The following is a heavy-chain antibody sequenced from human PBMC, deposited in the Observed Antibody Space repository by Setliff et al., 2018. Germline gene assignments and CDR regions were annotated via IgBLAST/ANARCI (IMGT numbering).Heavy chain of an antibody. CDR3: ARDVFDFRTGQAGP. Sequence: GGSLRLSCAASGFPFSTYWLNWVRQAPGKGLEWVANIKQDGSEKYYVESVKGRFTISRDNAKNSLYLQMNSLRVEDTAVYYCARDVFDFRTGQAGPWGRGTLVTVSS. V-gene: IGHV3-7*01. J-gene: IGHJ5*02. CDR2: IKQDGSEK. D-gene: IGHD3-3*01. CDR1: GFPFSTYW.